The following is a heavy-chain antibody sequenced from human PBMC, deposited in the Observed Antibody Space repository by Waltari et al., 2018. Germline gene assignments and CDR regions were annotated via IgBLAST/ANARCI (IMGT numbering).Heavy chain of an antibody. CDR3: ARLGAVCGNSSCPWFFDS. CDR2: IPASSDYI. CDR1: GFNFNIYY. Sequence: EVRLVESGGGRVTPGGSLKLSCEASGFNFNIYYMNWVRQAPGKGLEWVSSIPASSDYIYYADSVKGRFTISRDNAKNSVYLHMTSLRAEDTAVYYCARLGAVCGNSSCPWFFDSWGQGTLVTVSS. J-gene: IGHJ4*02. D-gene: IGHD3-16*01. V-gene: IGHV3-21*01.